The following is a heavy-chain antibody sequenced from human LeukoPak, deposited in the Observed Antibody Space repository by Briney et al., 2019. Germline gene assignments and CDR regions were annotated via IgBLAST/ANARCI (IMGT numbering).Heavy chain of an antibody. CDR3: ARVQAAGYYGSGSYYPWFY. D-gene: IGHD3-10*01. CDR1: GFTFSSYS. V-gene: IGHV3-21*01. Sequence: PGGSLRLSCAASGFTFSSYSMDWVRQAPGQGLEWVSTISSSSSYIYYADSVKGRFTISRDNAKNSLYLQMNSLRAEDAAVYYCARVQAAGYYGSGSYYPWFYWGQGTLVTVSS. J-gene: IGHJ4*02. CDR2: ISSSSSYI.